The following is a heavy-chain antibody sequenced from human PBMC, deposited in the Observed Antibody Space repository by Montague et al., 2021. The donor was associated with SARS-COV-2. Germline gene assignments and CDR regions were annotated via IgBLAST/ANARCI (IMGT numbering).Heavy chain of an antibody. D-gene: IGHD6-6*01. CDR3: ARSRANVPSRPGFDY. Sequence: SETLSLTCTVSGGSISSSSYYWGWIRQPPGKGLEWIGYMYYTGHTNYNPSLESRVTMPVDPSKNQFSLTLTSVTAADTAVYYCARSRANVPSRPGFDYWGQGALVIVSS. J-gene: IGHJ4*02. V-gene: IGHV4-61*05. CDR2: MYYTGHT. CDR1: GGSISSSSYY.